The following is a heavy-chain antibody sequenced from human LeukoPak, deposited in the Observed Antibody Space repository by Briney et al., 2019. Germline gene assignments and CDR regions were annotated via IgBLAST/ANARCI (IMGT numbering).Heavy chain of an antibody. CDR1: GFTFNSYS. CDR2: ISGTSNTI. Sequence: PGGSLRLSCVGSGFTFNSYSMNWVRQAPGKGLEWVSYISGTSNTIYYDDSVKGRFTVSRDNAKNSLYLQMNSLRAEDTAIYYCAKGGGYEAQYYYYYLDVWGKGTTVTISS. V-gene: IGHV3-48*01. CDR3: AKGGGYEAQYYYYYLDV. D-gene: IGHD5-12*01. J-gene: IGHJ6*03.